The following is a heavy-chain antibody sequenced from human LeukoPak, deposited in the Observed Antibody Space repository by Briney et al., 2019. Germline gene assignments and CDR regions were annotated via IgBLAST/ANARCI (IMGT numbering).Heavy chain of an antibody. D-gene: IGHD4-23*01. CDR3: ARDGDTVLTRGYYYYMDV. CDR2: ITSSSSYI. V-gene: IGHV3-21*01. CDR1: GFTFSSYT. Sequence: PGGSLRLSFAASGFTFSSYTMNWVRQAPGKGPEWVSSITSSSSYIYYADSVKGRFTISRDNARNSLYLQMNSLRAEDTALYYCARDGDTVLTRGYYYYMDVWGKGTTVTVSS. J-gene: IGHJ6*03.